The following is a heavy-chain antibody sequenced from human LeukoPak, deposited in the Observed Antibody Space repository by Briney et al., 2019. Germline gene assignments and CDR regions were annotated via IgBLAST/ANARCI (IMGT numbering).Heavy chain of an antibody. CDR1: GFPFSIYE. CDR2: IGSSVTTI. V-gene: IGHV3-48*03. J-gene: IGHJ4*02. Sequence: PGGSLRLSCAVSGFPFSIYEMNWGRQAPGKGLGWVSNIGSSVTTIYYADSVKGRFSISRDNAKSSLYLQMNSLRVADTAVYYCALLAVASDFDYWGQGALVTVSA. D-gene: IGHD6-19*01. CDR3: ALLAVASDFDY.